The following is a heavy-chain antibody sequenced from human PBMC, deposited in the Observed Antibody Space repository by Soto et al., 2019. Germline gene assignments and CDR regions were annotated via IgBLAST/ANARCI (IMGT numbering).Heavy chain of an antibody. CDR2: IYYSGST. CDR1: GGSISSYY. Sequence: QVQLQESGPGLVKPSETLSLTCTVSGGSISSYYWSWIRQPPGKGLEWIGYIYYSGSTNYNPSLKSRVPTSVDTSKHQFALRLSSVTAADTAVYYCARGSGWHRADYWSQGTLVTVSS. J-gene: IGHJ4*02. CDR3: ARGSGWHRADY. D-gene: IGHD6-19*01. V-gene: IGHV4-59*08.